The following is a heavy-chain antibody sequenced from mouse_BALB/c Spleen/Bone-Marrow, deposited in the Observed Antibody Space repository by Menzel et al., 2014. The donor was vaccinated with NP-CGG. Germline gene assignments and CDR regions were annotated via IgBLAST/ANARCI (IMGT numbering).Heavy chain of an antibody. V-gene: IGHV1S82*01. CDR3: ARLEGNYGSTFAY. Sequence: QVQLQQSGAELVRPGASVKLSCKASGYSFTSYWMNWVKQRPGHGPEWIGMIHPSDTETRLNQRFKDKATLTVDKSSSTAYMHLNSTTSEDAAVYYCARLEGNYGSTFAYWGQGTLVTVSA. D-gene: IGHD1-1*01. J-gene: IGHJ3*01. CDR2: IHPSDTET. CDR1: GYSFTSYW.